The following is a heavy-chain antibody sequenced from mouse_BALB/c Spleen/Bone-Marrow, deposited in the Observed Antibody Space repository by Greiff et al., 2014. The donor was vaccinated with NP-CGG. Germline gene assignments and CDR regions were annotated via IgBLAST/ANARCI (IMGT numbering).Heavy chain of an antibody. D-gene: IGHD4-1*01. J-gene: IGHJ3*01. CDR2: IYPGSGGN. CDR3: ARDGNWPFAY. Sequence: VQLQQSGAEFVKPGASVKLSCKASGYNFTGYWMHWVKLRPGQGLEWIGDIYPGSGGNHKNEKFKTKATLTVDTSSSTAYMQLSSLASEDSALYCCARDGNWPFAYWGQGTLVTVSA. CDR1: GYNFTGYW. V-gene: IGHV1-55*01.